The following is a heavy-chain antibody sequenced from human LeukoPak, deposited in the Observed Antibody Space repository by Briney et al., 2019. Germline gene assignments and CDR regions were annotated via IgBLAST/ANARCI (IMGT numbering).Heavy chain of an antibody. D-gene: IGHD2-15*01. CDR2: INPNSGGT. CDR3: APGYCSGGSCYGFAFDI. J-gene: IGHJ3*02. V-gene: IGHV1-2*06. Sequence: ASVKVSCKASGYTFTGYYMHWVRQAPGQGLEWMGRINPNSGGTNYAQKFQGRVTMTRDTSISTAYMELSRLRSDDTAVYYCAPGYCSGGSCYGFAFDIWGQGTMVTVSP. CDR1: GYTFTGYY.